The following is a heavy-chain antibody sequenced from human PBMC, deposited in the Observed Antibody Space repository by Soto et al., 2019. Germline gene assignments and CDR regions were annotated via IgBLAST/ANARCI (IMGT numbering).Heavy chain of an antibody. CDR2: IIPILCIA. D-gene: IGHD1-26*01. J-gene: IGHJ4*02. CDR3: AYRIVGATEFDY. CDR1: GGTFSSYT. V-gene: IGHV1-69*02. Sequence: QVQLVQSGAEVKKPGSSVKVSCKASGGTFSSYTISWVRQAPGQGLEGMGRIIPILCIANYAQKFQGRVTITADKSPSTAYMELSSLRSEDTAVYYCAYRIVGATEFDYWGQGTLVTVSS.